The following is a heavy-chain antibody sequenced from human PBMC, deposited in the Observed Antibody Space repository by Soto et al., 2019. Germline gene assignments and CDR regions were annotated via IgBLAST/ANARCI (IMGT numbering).Heavy chain of an antibody. CDR3: ARDFAYFDS. D-gene: IGHD3-3*01. V-gene: IGHV4-61*01. CDR1: GGSFKSGSYS. CDR2: VYHTGRT. Sequence: LGLTCTVSGGSFKSGSYSWSWIRQPPGKGLEWIGYVYHTGRTSYNPSLKSRVSISMDTSKNQFSLNLDSVTAADTAVYFCARDFAYFDSWGQGTLVTVSS. J-gene: IGHJ4*02.